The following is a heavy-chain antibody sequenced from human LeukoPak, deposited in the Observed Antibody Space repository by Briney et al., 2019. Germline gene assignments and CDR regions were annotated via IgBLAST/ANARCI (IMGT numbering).Heavy chain of an antibody. CDR1: GFTGSGNY. J-gene: IGHJ4*02. V-gene: IGHV3-53*01. CDR3: ARYSMFPYVPHVY. D-gene: IGHD3-10*02. CDR2: IYSGGSR. Sequence: PGGSLRLSCAAYGFTGSGNYMSWVRQAPGKELEWVSVIYSGGSRYYADFVKGRFTSSRDNSKNTLYLQMNSLRAEDTAVYYCARYSMFPYVPHVYWGQGTLVTVSS.